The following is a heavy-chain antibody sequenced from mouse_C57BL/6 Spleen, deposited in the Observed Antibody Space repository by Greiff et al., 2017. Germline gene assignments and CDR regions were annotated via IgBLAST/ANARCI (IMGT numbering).Heavy chain of an antibody. CDR2: IDPSDSYT. D-gene: IGHD2-4*01. J-gene: IGHJ4*01. CDR1: GYTFTSYW. CDR3: ARGDRDYGYAMDY. Sequence: QQPGAELVKPGASVKLSCKASGYTFTSYWMQWVKQRPGQGLEWIGEIDPSDSYTNYNQKFKGKATLTVDTSSSTAYMQLSSLTSEDSAVYYCARGDRDYGYAMDYWGQGTSVTVSS. V-gene: IGHV1-50*01.